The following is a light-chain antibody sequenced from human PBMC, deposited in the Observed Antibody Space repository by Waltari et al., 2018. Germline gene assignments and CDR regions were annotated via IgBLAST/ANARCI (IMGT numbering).Light chain of an antibody. V-gene: IGLV1-40*01. CDR2: ANS. J-gene: IGLJ2*01. Sequence: QSVLTQPPSVSGAPGQRVTISSTGNTSNTGAGFDVHWYQHLPGTAPKLLLDANSPRPSGLPDRFSGSRSGTSASLAITVLQAEDEADYYCQSYDSSLSVVVFGGGTKLTVL. CDR3: QSYDSSLSVVV. CDR1: TSNTGAGFD.